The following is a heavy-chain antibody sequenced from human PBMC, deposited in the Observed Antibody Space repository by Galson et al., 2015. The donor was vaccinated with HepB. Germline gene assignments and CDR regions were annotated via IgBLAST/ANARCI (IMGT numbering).Heavy chain of an antibody. D-gene: IGHD3-10*01. CDR2: VTSGGDHT. CDR3: VTTGRGINY. CDR1: GFTFNSYA. V-gene: IGHV3-23*01. J-gene: IGHJ4*02. Sequence: SLRLSCAASGFTFNSYAMAWVRQAPGKGLEWVSVVTSGGDHTFYANSLKGRFFVSSDNSKKTLYLQTSSLRADDTAVYYCVTTGRGINYWGQGTLLTVSS.